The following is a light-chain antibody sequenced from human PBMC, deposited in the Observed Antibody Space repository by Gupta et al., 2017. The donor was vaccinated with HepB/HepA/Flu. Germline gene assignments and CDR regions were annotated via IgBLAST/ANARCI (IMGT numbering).Light chain of an antibody. V-gene: IGKV1-39*01. J-gene: IGKJ2*01. CDR1: QSIYKF. Sequence: DIQMTQSPSSLSASVGDRVTITCRASQSIYKFLNWYQQKPGKAPKLLIYGTSSLQSGVPSRFSGSGSGTDFSLNISRVEAEDVANFYCKQTQRSPYTFGQGTKVEIK. CDR3: KQTQRSPYT. CDR2: GTS.